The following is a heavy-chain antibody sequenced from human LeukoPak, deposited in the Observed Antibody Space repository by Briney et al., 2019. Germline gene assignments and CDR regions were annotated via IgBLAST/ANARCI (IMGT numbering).Heavy chain of an antibody. V-gene: IGHV1-69*06. Sequence: SVKVSCKASGGTFSSYAISWVRQAPGQGLEWMGRIIPIFGTENYAQKFQGRVTITADKSTSTAYMELSSLRSEDTAVYYCARQPTVRGYMDVWGKGTTVTVSS. CDR3: ARQPTVRGYMDV. CDR1: GGTFSSYA. D-gene: IGHD4-11*01. J-gene: IGHJ6*03. CDR2: IIPIFGTE.